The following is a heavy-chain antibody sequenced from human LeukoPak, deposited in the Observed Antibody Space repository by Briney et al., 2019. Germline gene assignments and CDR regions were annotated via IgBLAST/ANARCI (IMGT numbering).Heavy chain of an antibody. V-gene: IGHV4-59*01. CDR2: IYYSGST. D-gene: IGHD6-13*01. CDR1: GGSISSYY. J-gene: IGHJ2*01. CDR3: ARDRIAAAGKNWYFDL. Sequence: SETLSLTCTVSGGSISSYYWSWIRQPPGKGLEWIGYIYYSGSTNYNPSLKSRVTISVDTSKNQFSLKLSSVTAADTAVYYCARDRIAAAGKNWYFDLWGRGTLVTVSS.